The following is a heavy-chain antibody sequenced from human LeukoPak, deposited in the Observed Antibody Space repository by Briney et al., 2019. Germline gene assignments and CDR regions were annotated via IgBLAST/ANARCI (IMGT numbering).Heavy chain of an antibody. J-gene: IGHJ4*02. CDR3: ARSYGGSPDDY. Sequence: PGGSLRLSCAASGFTFDDYGMSWVRQVPGKGLEWVSGINWNGGSTGYADSVKGRFTISRDNSKNTLYLQMNSLRAEDTAVYYCARSYGGSPDDYWGQGTLVTVSS. CDR2: INWNGGST. CDR1: GFTFDDYG. D-gene: IGHD4-23*01. V-gene: IGHV3-20*04.